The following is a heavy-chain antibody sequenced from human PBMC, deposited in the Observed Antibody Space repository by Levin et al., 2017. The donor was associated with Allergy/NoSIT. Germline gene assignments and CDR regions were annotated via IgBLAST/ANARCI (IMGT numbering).Heavy chain of an antibody. Sequence: PGESLKISCKASGGTFSSYAISWVRQAPGQGLEWMGGIIPIFGTANYAQKFQGRVTITADESTSTAYMELSSLRSEDTAVYYCARGSSGYTWSVTQDYWGQGTLVTVSS. J-gene: IGHJ4*02. CDR2: IIPIFGTA. CDR3: ARGSSGYTWSVTQDY. CDR1: GGTFSSYA. D-gene: IGHD6-19*01. V-gene: IGHV1-69*01.